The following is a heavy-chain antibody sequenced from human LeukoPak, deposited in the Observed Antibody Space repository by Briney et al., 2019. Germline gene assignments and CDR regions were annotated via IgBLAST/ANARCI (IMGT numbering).Heavy chain of an antibody. J-gene: IGHJ5*02. CDR1: GYTFTSYG. CDR2: IIPIFGTA. Sequence: VASVKVSCKASGYTFTSYGISWVRQAPGQGLEWMGGIIPIFGTANYAQKYQGRVTITTGESTSTAYMELSSLRSEDTAVYYCARLADYEDDWFDPWGQGTLVTVSS. D-gene: IGHD4-17*01. CDR3: ARLADYEDDWFDP. V-gene: IGHV1-69*05.